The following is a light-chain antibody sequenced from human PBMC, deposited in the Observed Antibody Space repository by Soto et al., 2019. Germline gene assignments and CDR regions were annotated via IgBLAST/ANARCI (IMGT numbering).Light chain of an antibody. CDR1: SSNIGAGYD. J-gene: IGLJ1*01. CDR2: DNS. CDR3: QSYDSSLSAYV. Sequence: QSVLTQPPSVSGAPGQRVTISCTGSSSNIGAGYDLHWYQQLPGTAPKLLTCDNSNRPSGVPDRFSGSKSGTSASLAITGIQAEDEADYYCQSYDSSLSAYVFGTGTKVTVL. V-gene: IGLV1-40*01.